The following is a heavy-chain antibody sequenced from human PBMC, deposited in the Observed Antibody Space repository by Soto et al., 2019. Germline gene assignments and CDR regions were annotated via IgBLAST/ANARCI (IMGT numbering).Heavy chain of an antibody. CDR2: IDYRGTI. Sequence: QLRLQESGPRLAKPSETLSLTCTVSGGSIATSSYFWAWIRRPPGKGLEWIGSIDYRGTIYNTPSLNSRVTISVDTSKNHFSLNLDSVTAADTALYFCSRRAPEGFDPWGQGTLVAVSS. V-gene: IGHV4-39*02. CDR1: GGSIATSSYF. CDR3: SRRAPEGFDP. J-gene: IGHJ5*02.